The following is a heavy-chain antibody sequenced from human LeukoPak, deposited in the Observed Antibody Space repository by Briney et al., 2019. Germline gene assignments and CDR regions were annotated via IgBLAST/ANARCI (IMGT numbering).Heavy chain of an antibody. D-gene: IGHD3-22*01. J-gene: IGHJ4*02. CDR3: ARGISLYYYDSSGYLDY. Sequence: SETLSLTCTVSGGSISSSSYYWGWIRQPPGKGLEWIGSIYYSGSTYYNPSLKSRVTISVDTSKNQFSLKLSSVTAADTAVYYCARGISLYYYDSSGYLDYWGQGTLVTVSS. V-gene: IGHV4-39*07. CDR1: GGSISSSSYY. CDR2: IYYSGST.